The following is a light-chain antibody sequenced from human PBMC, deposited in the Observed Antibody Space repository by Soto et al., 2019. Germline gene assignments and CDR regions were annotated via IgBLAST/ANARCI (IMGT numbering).Light chain of an antibody. J-gene: IGKJ2*01. CDR2: DAS. V-gene: IGKV3-11*01. CDR3: QQRSNLLYT. Sequence: EIVLTQSPATLSLSPGERATLSCRASQSVSSYLAWYQQKPGQAPRLLIYDASNRATGIPARFSGSGSGTDFTLTISSLEPEDFAVYYCQQRSNLLYTFGQGTQLEIK. CDR1: QSVSSY.